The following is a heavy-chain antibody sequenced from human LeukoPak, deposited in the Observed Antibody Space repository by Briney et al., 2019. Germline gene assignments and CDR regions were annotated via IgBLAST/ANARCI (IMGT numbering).Heavy chain of an antibody. CDR1: GGSISSSSHY. CDR3: ARHIVVVSTPAGWFDP. D-gene: IGHD2-21*01. CDR2: IYYSGST. J-gene: IGHJ5*02. Sequence: PLETLSLTCTVSGGSISSSSHYWGWIRQPPGRGLEWIGSIYYSGSTYYNPSLKSRVTISVDTSKNQFSLKLSSVSAADTAVYHCARHIVVVSTPAGWFDPWGQGTLVTVSS. V-gene: IGHV4-39*01.